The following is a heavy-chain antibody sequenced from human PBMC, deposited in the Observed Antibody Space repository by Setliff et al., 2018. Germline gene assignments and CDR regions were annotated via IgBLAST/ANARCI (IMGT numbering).Heavy chain of an antibody. CDR3: ARVPGGRFGY. CDR2: IYHSGST. V-gene: IGHV4-38-2*01. Sequence: PSETLSLTCAVSGYSISSGYYWGWIRQPPGKGLEWIGSIYHSGSTYYNPSLKSRVTISVDTSKNQFSLKLSSVTAADTAVYYCARVPGGRFGYWGQGTLVTVSS. CDR1: GYSISSGYY. D-gene: IGHD1-26*01. J-gene: IGHJ4*02.